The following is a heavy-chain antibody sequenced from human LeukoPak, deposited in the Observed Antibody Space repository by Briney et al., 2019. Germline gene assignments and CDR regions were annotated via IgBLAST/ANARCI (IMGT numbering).Heavy chain of an antibody. CDR1: GYTFTSYG. V-gene: IGHV1-18*01. D-gene: IGHD3-22*01. Sequence: ASVKVSCKAFGYTFTSYGISWVRQAPGQGLEWMGWISAYNGNTNYAQKLQGRVTMTTDTSTSTAYMELRSLRSDDTAVYYCARAYYYDSSGYGTSFDYWGQGTLVTVSS. CDR3: ARAYYYDSSGYGTSFDY. CDR2: ISAYNGNT. J-gene: IGHJ4*02.